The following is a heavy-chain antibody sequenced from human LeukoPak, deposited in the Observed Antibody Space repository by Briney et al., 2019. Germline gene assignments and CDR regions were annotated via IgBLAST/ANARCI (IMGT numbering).Heavy chain of an antibody. J-gene: IGHJ4*02. CDR3: AEAGIRYFDWLFDY. CDR1: GFTFSSYA. CDR2: ISGSVGST. Sequence: GGSLRLSCAASGFTFSSYAMSWVRQAPGKGLEWVSAISGSVGSTYYADSVKGRFTISRDNSKNTLYLQMNSLRAEDTALYFQAEAGIRYFDWLFDYWGQGTLVTVSS. V-gene: IGHV3-23*01. D-gene: IGHD3-9*01.